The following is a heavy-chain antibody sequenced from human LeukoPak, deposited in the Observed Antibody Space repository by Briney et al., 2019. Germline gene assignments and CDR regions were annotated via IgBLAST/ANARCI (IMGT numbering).Heavy chain of an antibody. Sequence: PSETLSLTCTVSGGSISSYYWSWIRQPPGKGLEWIGYIYYSGSTNYNPSLKSRVTISVDTSKNQFSLKLSSVTAADTAVYYCAREGGSGSPIDYWGQGTLVTVSS. J-gene: IGHJ4*02. V-gene: IGHV4-59*12. CDR2: IYYSGST. CDR1: GGSISSYY. D-gene: IGHD3-10*01. CDR3: AREGGSGSPIDY.